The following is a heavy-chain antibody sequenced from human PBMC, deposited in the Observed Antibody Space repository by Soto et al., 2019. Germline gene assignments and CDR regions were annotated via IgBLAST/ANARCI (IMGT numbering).Heavy chain of an antibody. V-gene: IGHV4-61*01. J-gene: IGHJ4*02. CDR3: ARVPAGGSYFVYY. CDR1: GGSVSSGSYY. CDR2: IYYSGST. Sequence: QVQLQESGPGLVKPSETLSLTCTVSGGSVSSGSYYWSWIRQPPGKGLEWIGYIYYSGSTNYNPSLQSRVTIAVDTSKNQFSRKLSSVTAADTAVYYCARVPAGGSYFVYYWGQGTLVTVSS. D-gene: IGHD1-26*01.